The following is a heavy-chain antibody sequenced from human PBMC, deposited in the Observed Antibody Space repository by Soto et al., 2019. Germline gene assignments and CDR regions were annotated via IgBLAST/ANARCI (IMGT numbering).Heavy chain of an antibody. CDR2: ISAYNGNT. CDR1: GYTFTSYG. V-gene: IGHV1-18*01. CDR3: ARLHMVVAENWFDP. Sequence: ASVKVSCKASGYTFTSYGISWVRQAPGQGLEWMGWISAYNGNTNYAQKLQGRVTMTTDTSTSTAYMELRSLRSDDTAVYYCARLHMVVAENWFDPWGQGILVTVSS. J-gene: IGHJ5*02. D-gene: IGHD2-15*01.